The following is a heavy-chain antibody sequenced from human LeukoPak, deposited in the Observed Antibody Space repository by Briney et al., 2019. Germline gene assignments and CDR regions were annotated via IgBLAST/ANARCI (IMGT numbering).Heavy chain of an antibody. Sequence: PGGSLKLSCAASGFTFSGSTMHWVRQASGKGLEWVGRIRSKVNSYATAYVASVKGRFIISRDDSKNTAYLQMNSLKTEDTAVYYCTAGYFSSTNCYIDYWGQGTLVTVSS. V-gene: IGHV3-73*01. J-gene: IGHJ4*02. CDR3: TAGYFSSTNCYIDY. CDR2: IRSKVNSYAT. D-gene: IGHD2-2*02. CDR1: GFTFSGST.